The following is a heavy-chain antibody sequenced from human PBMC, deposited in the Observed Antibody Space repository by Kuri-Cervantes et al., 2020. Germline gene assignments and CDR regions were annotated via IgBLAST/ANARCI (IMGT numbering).Heavy chain of an antibody. D-gene: IGHD2-2*01. V-gene: IGHV4-31*03. CDR1: GGSVSSGSYY. CDR3: ARDPGYAHFDY. Sequence: SETLSLTCTVSGGSVSSGSYYWSWIRQPPGKGLEWIGYIYYSGSTYYNPSLKSRVTISVDTSKNQFSLKLSSVTAADTAVYYCARDPGYAHFDYWGQGTLVTVSS. J-gene: IGHJ4*02. CDR2: IYYSGST.